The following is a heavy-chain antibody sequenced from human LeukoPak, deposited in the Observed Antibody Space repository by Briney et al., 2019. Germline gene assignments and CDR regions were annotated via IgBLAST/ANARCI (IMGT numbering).Heavy chain of an antibody. CDR2: ISSSSSYI. D-gene: IGHD4-17*01. V-gene: IGHV3-21*01. Sequence: PGGSLRLSCAASGFTFSSYSMNWVRQAPGKGLEWVSSISSSSSYIYYAGSVKGRFTISRDNAKNSLYLQMNSLRAEDTAVYYCANYGDYAVDYWGQGTLVTVSS. J-gene: IGHJ4*02. CDR1: GFTFSSYS. CDR3: ANYGDYAVDY.